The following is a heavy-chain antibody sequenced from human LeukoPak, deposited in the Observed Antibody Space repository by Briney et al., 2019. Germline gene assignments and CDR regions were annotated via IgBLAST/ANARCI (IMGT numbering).Heavy chain of an antibody. CDR1: RGSITPHY. D-gene: IGHD5-24*01. V-gene: IGHV4-4*07. J-gene: IGHJ4*02. CDR2: ISPTGST. Sequence: PSETLSLTCTVSRGSITPHYWSWIRQPAGKGLDWIGRISPTGSTNYNPSLNSRVTVSVDTSKNQLSLTLNSVTAADTAVYYCAREVEMATQFDYWGQGTLVTVSS. CDR3: AREVEMATQFDY.